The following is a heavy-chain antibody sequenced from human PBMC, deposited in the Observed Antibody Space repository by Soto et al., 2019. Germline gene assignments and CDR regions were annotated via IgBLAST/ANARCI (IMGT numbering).Heavy chain of an antibody. J-gene: IGHJ5*02. Sequence: SQTLSLTCAISGDSVSSNSAAWNWIRQSPSRGLEWLGRTYYRSKWYNDYAVSVKSRITINPDTSKNQFSLQLNSVTPEDTAVYYCARSGSDRDCSSTSCGNWFDPWGQGTLVTVSS. CDR2: TYYRSKWYN. V-gene: IGHV6-1*01. CDR1: GDSVSSNSAA. CDR3: ARSGSDRDCSSTSCGNWFDP. D-gene: IGHD2-2*01.